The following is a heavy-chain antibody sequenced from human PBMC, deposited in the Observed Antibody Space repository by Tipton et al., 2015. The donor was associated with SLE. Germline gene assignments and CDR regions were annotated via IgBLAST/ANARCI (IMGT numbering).Heavy chain of an antibody. J-gene: IGHJ4*02. V-gene: IGHV3-48*01. CDR3: ARVITIFGVVIIHNDY. CDR2: ISSSSSTI. D-gene: IGHD3-3*01. Sequence: GSLRLSCAASGFTFSSYSMNWVRQAPGKGLEWVSYISSSSSTIYYADSVKGRFTISRDNAKNSLYLQMNSLRAEDTAVYYCARVITIFGVVIIHNDYWGQGTLVTVSS. CDR1: GFTFSSYS.